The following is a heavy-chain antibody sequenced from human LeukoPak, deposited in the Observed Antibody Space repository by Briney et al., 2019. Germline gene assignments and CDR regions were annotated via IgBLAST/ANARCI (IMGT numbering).Heavy chain of an antibody. D-gene: IGHD3/OR15-3a*01. CDR2: INAGNGNT. CDR1: GYTFSSYG. J-gene: IGHJ4*02. V-gene: IGHV1-3*01. CDR3: ARDWTTFGY. Sequence: WASVKVSCKASGYTFSSYGISWVRQAPGQRLEWMGWINAGNGNTKYSQKFQGRVTITRDTSASTAYMELSSLRSEDTAVYYCARDWTTFGYWGQGTLVTVSS.